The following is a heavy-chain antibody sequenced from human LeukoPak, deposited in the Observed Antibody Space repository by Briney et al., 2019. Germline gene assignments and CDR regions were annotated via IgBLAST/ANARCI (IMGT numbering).Heavy chain of an antibody. Sequence: PGGSLRLSCAASGLTFSSYSMNWVRQAPGKGLEWVSSISSSSSYIYYADSVKGRFTISRDNAKNSLYLQMNSLRAEDTAVYYCARDRSPITRDAFDIWGQGTMVTVSS. CDR3: ARDRSPITRDAFDI. D-gene: IGHD3-16*01. CDR2: ISSSSSYI. J-gene: IGHJ3*02. V-gene: IGHV3-21*01. CDR1: GLTFSSYS.